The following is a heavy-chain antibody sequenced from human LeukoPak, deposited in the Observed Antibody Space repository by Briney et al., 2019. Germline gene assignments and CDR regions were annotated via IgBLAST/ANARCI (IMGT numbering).Heavy chain of an antibody. CDR3: ARDSGYSSTFDY. Sequence: ASVKVSCKASGGTFSSYAISWVRQAPGQGLEWMGIINPSGGSTSYAQKFQGRVTMTRDTSTSTVYMELSSLRSEDTAVYYCARDSGYSSTFDYWGQGTLVTVSS. CDR1: GGTFSSYA. D-gene: IGHD6-13*01. CDR2: INPSGGST. V-gene: IGHV1-46*01. J-gene: IGHJ4*02.